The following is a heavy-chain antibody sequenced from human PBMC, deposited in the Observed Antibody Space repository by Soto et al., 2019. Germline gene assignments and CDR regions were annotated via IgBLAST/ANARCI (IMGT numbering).Heavy chain of an antibody. CDR3: VKDGYRGSSGQFDL. V-gene: IGHV3-23*01. Sequence: GSLRLSCAASCFSFSSYAMGCVRQAPGKGLEWVSIISATDVATYYADSVKGHFIIARDDSRRTLFLQMSSLRAEDTAVYHCVKDGYRGSSGQFDLWGQGTLVTVSS. CDR1: CFSFSSYA. D-gene: IGHD3-22*01. J-gene: IGHJ5*02. CDR2: ISATDVAT.